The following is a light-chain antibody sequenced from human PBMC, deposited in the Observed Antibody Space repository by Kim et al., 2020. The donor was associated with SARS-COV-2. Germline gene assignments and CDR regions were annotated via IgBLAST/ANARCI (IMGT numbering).Light chain of an antibody. CDR1: SLRSYY. Sequence: SSELTQDPAVSVALGQTVRITCQGDSLRSYYVTWYQQRPRQAPVLVIYGRNNRPSGIPDRFSGSSSGNTASLTISGAQAEDEADFYCQSRDSGGNVLFGG. J-gene: IGLJ2*01. V-gene: IGLV3-19*01. CDR2: GRN. CDR3: QSRDSGGNVL.